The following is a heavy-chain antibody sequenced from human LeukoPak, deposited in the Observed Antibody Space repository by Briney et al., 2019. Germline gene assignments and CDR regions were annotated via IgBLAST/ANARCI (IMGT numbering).Heavy chain of an antibody. CDR3: ASWGWFHGSGGDY. CDR1: GFAFSSYW. Sequence: PGGSLRLSCVASGFAFSSYWLTWVRQAPGKGLEWVANIKQDGSEKYYVDSVKGRFTISRDNAKNSLYLQMNSLRAEDTAVYYCASWGWFHGSGGDYWGQGTLVTVSS. V-gene: IGHV3-7*01. J-gene: IGHJ4*02. CDR2: IKQDGSEK. D-gene: IGHD3-10*01.